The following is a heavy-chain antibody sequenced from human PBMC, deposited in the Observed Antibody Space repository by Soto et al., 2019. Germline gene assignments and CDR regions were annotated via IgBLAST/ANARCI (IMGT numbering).Heavy chain of an antibody. CDR1: GYTFTDSY. J-gene: IGHJ4*01. D-gene: IGHD2-15*01. CDR2: INPNTGDT. CDR3: ARSMRNCSGANCYTDFDY. V-gene: IGHV1-2*04. Sequence: SVKVSCKASGYTFTDSYLHWVRQAPGQGLEWMGWINPNTGDTNLAQKFQGWVTMTRDTSITTVYMELTRLSSDDTTVYYCARSMRNCSGANCYTDFDYWG.